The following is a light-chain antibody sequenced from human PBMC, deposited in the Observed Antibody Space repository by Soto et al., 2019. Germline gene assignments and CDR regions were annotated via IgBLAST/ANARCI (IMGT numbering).Light chain of an antibody. J-gene: IGKJ2*02. CDR2: EAS. CDR3: QQYNSYSPST. Sequence: DIQMTQSPSTLSASVGDRVTITCRASQSISSWLAWYQQKPGKAPKLLIYEASSLESGDPSRFSGSGSGTEFTLTISGLQPDDFATYYCQQYNSYSPSTFGQGTNLEIK. CDR1: QSISSW. V-gene: IGKV1-5*03.